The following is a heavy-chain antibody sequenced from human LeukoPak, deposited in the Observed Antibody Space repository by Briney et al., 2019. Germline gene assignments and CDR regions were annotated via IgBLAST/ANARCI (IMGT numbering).Heavy chain of an antibody. J-gene: IGHJ4*02. Sequence: XXAVISYDGSNKYYADSVKGRFTISRDNSKDTLYLQMNSLRAEDTAVYYCAKGGGATEYYFDYWGQGTLVTVSS. CDR3: AKGGGATEYYFDY. D-gene: IGHD1-26*01. V-gene: IGHV3-30*18. CDR2: ISYDGSNK.